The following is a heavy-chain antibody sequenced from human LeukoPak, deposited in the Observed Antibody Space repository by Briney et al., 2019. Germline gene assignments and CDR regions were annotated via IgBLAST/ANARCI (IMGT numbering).Heavy chain of an antibody. D-gene: IGHD3-10*01. J-gene: IGHJ3*02. V-gene: IGHV5-51*01. CDR2: IYPGDSDT. Sequence: GESLKISCKGSGYSFTSYWIGWVRQMPRKGLEWMGIIYPGDSDTRYSPSFQGQVTISADKSISTAYLQWSSLKASDTAMYYCARQGYYGSGSYYTDAFDIWGQGKMVTVSS. CDR1: GYSFTSYW. CDR3: ARQGYYGSGSYYTDAFDI.